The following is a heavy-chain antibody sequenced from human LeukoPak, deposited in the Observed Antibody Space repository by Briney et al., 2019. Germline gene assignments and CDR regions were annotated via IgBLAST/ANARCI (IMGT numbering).Heavy chain of an antibody. J-gene: IGHJ5*02. CDR3: ARDFARTFSTSWYIFAP. CDR2: KTPGNS. Sequence: SETLSLTCSVSGTSIEQYYWSWIRQPGGKGLEWIRRKTPGNSYFNPSFKSRVTQSVDPSKNQFSLKVNSVTAGDPAVYYCARDFARTFSTSWYIFAPWGQGTRVTVYS. V-gene: IGHV4-4*07. D-gene: IGHD6-13*01. CDR1: GTSIEQYY.